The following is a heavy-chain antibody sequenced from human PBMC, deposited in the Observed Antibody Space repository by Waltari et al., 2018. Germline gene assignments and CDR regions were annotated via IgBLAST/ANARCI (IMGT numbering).Heavy chain of an antibody. V-gene: IGHV4-39*01. CDR2: ISYSGST. J-gene: IGHJ6*03. CDR1: GGSISTTTYD. D-gene: IGHD2-21*02. CDR3: ARQATDTYYYYYMDV. Sequence: QLQLQESGPGLVKPSETLSLTCTVSGGSISTTTYDWGWIRQPPGKGLEWIGSISYSGSTSYNPSLNSRVTMSVDTSKNQFSLKLNSVTAADTAVYYCARQATDTYYYYYMDVWGKGTTVTVSS.